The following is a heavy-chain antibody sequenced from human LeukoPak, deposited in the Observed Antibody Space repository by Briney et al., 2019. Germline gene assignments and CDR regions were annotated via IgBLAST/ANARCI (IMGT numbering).Heavy chain of an antibody. D-gene: IGHD1-1*01. CDR3: ARARTWADY. J-gene: IGHJ4*02. CDR1: GFTFSGYW. Sequence: GGSLRLSCAASGFTFSGYWMTWVRQDAGKGRGWVAYMLEPGSEIHYVDSVKGRFTISRDNAKNSLYLQMNSLRAEDTAVYYCARARTWADYWGQGTLVTVSS. V-gene: IGHV3-7*01. CDR2: MLEPGSEI.